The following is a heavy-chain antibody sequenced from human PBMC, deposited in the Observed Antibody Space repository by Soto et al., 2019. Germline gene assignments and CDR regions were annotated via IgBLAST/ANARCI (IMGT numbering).Heavy chain of an antibody. CDR2: INAGNGNT. J-gene: IGHJ4*02. CDR3: ARDKRYNWNYPDY. Sequence: WASVKVSCKASGYTFTSYAMHWVRQAPGQRLEWMGWINAGNGNTKYSQKFQGRVTITRDTSASTAYMELSSLRSEDTAVYYCARDKRYNWNYPDYWGQGTLVTVSS. CDR1: GYTFTSYA. D-gene: IGHD1-7*01. V-gene: IGHV1-3*01.